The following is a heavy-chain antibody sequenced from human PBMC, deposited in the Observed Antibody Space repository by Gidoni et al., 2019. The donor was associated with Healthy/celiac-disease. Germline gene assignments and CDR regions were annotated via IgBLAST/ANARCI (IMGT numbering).Heavy chain of an antibody. CDR2: IIPSFGTA. CDR1: GGPFSSYA. D-gene: IGHD2-21*01. V-gene: IGHV1-69*01. Sequence: QVQLVQSGAEVKKPGSSVKISCKASGGPFSSYAISWVRQAPGQGLEWMGGIIPSFGTANYAQKFQGRVTMTADESTSTAYMELSSLRSEDTAVYYCASSISPRPPPRFDYWGQGTLVTVSS. J-gene: IGHJ4*02. CDR3: ASSISPRPPPRFDY.